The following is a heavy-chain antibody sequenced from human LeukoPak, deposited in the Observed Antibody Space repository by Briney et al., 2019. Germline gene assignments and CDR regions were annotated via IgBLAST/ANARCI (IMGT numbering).Heavy chain of an antibody. Sequence: GGSLRLSCAASGFTFSNAWMSWVRQAPGKGLEWVGRIKSKTDGGTTDYAAPVKGRFTISRDDSKNTLYPQMNSLKTEDTAVYYCTTGRGSSGWYEDYYYYYYMDVWGKGTTVTISS. CDR3: TTGRGSSGWYEDYYYYYYMDV. D-gene: IGHD6-19*01. V-gene: IGHV3-15*01. J-gene: IGHJ6*03. CDR2: IKSKTDGGTT. CDR1: GFTFSNAW.